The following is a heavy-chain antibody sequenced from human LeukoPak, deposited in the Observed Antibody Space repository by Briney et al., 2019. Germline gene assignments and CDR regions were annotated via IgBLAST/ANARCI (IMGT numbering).Heavy chain of an antibody. CDR2: ISYTGTYI. Sequence: GGSLRLSCAASAFSLNAYNMNWVRQAPGKGLEWVSSISYTGTYIYYADSVKGRFTISRDNAKNSLYLQMNSLRAEDTAVYYCARNPPAVAGPYYFDYWGQGTLVTVSS. CDR3: ARNPPAVAGPYYFDY. CDR1: AFSLNAYN. V-gene: IGHV3-21*01. J-gene: IGHJ4*02. D-gene: IGHD6-19*01.